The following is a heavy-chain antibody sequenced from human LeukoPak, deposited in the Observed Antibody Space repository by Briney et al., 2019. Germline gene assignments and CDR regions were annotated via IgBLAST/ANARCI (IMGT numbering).Heavy chain of an antibody. V-gene: IGHV3-64D*06. Sequence: GGSLRLSCSDSGFTFSSYAMHWVRQAPGKGLEYVSAISSNGGSTYYADSVKGRFTISRDNSKNTLYLQMSSLRAEDTAVYYCVKPGYSYGYYFDYWGRGTLVTVSS. J-gene: IGHJ4*02. D-gene: IGHD5-18*01. CDR3: VKPGYSYGYYFDY. CDR2: ISSNGGST. CDR1: GFTFSSYA.